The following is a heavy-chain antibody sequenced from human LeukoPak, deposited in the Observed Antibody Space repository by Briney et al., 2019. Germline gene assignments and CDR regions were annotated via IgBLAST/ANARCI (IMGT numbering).Heavy chain of an antibody. Sequence: SETLSLTCTVSGGSISSSSYYWGWIRQPPGKGLEWIGSIYYSGSTYYNPSLKSRVTISVDTSKNQFSLKLSSVTAADTAVYYCARDYQTGDHDAFDIWGQGTMVTVSS. CDR2: IYYSGST. V-gene: IGHV4-39*02. CDR3: ARDYQTGDHDAFDI. D-gene: IGHD7-27*01. CDR1: GGSISSSSYY. J-gene: IGHJ3*02.